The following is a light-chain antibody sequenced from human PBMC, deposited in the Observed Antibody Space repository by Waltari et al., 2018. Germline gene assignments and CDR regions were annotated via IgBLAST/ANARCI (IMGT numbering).Light chain of an antibody. CDR2: GTF. CDR3: QQYDISPLT. CDR1: QTIRTTY. Sequence: ILLTHSPGTLSLSPGEGATLSCRTSQTIRTTYLAWYQQQPGQAPTLLIYGTFARATGIPDRFTGSGSGTHFSLTISSLEPEDFATYYCQQYDISPLTFGGGTKVEIK. J-gene: IGKJ4*01. V-gene: IGKV3-20*01.